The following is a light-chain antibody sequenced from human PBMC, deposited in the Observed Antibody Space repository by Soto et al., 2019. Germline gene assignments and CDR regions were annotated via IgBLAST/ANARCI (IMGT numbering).Light chain of an antibody. CDR2: ATS. CDR1: QTVNSDY. Sequence: EIVLTQSPGTPSLSPGETATLSCRASQTVNSDYLAWFQQRPGQAPRLLIFATSRRATGIPDRFSGSGSGTDFSLTISSLQPEDSAVYYCQQYNGWLWTFGQGTKVDIK. V-gene: IGKV3-20*01. CDR3: QQYNGWLWT. J-gene: IGKJ1*01.